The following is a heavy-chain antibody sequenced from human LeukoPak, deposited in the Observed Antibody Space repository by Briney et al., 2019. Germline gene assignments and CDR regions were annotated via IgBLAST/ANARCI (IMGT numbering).Heavy chain of an antibody. V-gene: IGHV3-66*01. CDR2: IYSCGST. Sequence: PGGSLRLSCEVSGFTVSSNYMTWVRQAPGKGLEWVSIIYSCGSTYYADSVNGRFAISGDNSKNTLYLQMNSLRAEDSAVFYCANKLNGDAYFDYWGQGTLVTVSS. CDR3: ANKLNGDAYFDY. D-gene: IGHD7-27*01. CDR1: GFTVSSNY. J-gene: IGHJ4*02.